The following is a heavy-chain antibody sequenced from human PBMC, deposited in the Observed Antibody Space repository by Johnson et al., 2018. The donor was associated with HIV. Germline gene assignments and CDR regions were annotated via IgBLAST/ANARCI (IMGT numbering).Heavy chain of an antibody. J-gene: IGHJ3*02. V-gene: IGHV3-30*02. Sequence: QVQLVESGGGVVRPGGSLRLSCAASGITFDDYGIHWVRQAPGKGLEWVSFIRYDGKDKYYADFVKGRFTISRDNSKNTLYLQMNSLRAEDKAVYYCARGSRLTGTTVDFDIWGQGTMVTVSS. CDR2: IRYDGKDK. CDR1: GITFDDYG. D-gene: IGHD1-7*01. CDR3: ARGSRLTGTTVDFDI.